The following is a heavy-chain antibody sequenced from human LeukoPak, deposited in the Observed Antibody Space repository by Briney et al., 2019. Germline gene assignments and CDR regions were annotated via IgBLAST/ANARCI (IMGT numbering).Heavy chain of an antibody. V-gene: IGHV3-11*06. CDR3: AARTSYYYDSSGLYNFDY. Sequence: SVTGRFTISRDNAKNSLYLQVNSLRAEDTAVYYCAARTSYYYDSSGLYNFDYWGQGTLVTVSS. J-gene: IGHJ4*02. D-gene: IGHD3-22*01.